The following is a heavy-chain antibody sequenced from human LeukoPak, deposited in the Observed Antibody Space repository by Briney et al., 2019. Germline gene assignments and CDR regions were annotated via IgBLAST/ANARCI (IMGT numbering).Heavy chain of an antibody. J-gene: IGHJ6*02. V-gene: IGHV4-59*08. CDR2: IYYSGST. D-gene: IGHD1-20*01. Sequence: PSETLSLTCAVYGGSFSGYYWCWIRQPPGKGLEWIGYIYYSGSTNYNPSLKSRVTISVDTSKNQFSLKLSSVTAADTAVYYCASQFLSITGTPYYYGTDVWGQGTTVTVSS. CDR1: GGSFSGYY. CDR3: ASQFLSITGTPYYYGTDV.